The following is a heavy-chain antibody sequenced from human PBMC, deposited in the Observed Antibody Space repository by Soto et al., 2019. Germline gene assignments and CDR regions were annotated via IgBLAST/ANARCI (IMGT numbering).Heavy chain of an antibody. CDR3: ARGEQYSGRISDY. D-gene: IGHD1-26*01. Sequence: PSQTLSLTCGISGDSVSSNSAAWNWLRQSPSRGLEWLGRTYYRSKWYNDYAVSVESRITINPDTSKNHFSLQLNFVTPEDTAVYFCARGEQYSGRISDYWGQGTLATVSS. J-gene: IGHJ4*02. CDR2: TYYRSKWYN. CDR1: GDSVSSNSAA. V-gene: IGHV6-1*01.